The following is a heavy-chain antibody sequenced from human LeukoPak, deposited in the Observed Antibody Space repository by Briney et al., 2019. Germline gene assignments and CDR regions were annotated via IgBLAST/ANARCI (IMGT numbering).Heavy chain of an antibody. CDR3: ARDRWQYGLDV. J-gene: IGHJ6*02. D-gene: IGHD4-23*01. CDR1: GDSISTYY. Sequence: SETLSLTCTVSGDSISTYYWTWIWQPPGKGLEWIGHIYYSGRTDYNPSLKSRVTLSVDTSQNHFSLKLYFVTAADTAVYFCARDRWQYGLDVWGQGTTVTVSS. V-gene: IGHV4-59*01. CDR2: IYYSGRT.